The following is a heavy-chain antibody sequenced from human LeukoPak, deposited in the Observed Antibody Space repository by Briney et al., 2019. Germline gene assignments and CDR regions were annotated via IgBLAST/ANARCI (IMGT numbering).Heavy chain of an antibody. Sequence: ASEKVSCKTSGYTFTDYDIHWVRQPPGQGLEWMGWIKPNSANTNCAQKLQGRVTLTRDTSLRIAYMELSSLTSEDAAVYFCARGDFGETNTAFDIWGQGTLVAVSS. D-gene: IGHD4-17*01. V-gene: IGHV1-8*03. CDR1: GYTFTDYD. CDR3: ARGDFGETNTAFDI. CDR2: IKPNSANT. J-gene: IGHJ3*02.